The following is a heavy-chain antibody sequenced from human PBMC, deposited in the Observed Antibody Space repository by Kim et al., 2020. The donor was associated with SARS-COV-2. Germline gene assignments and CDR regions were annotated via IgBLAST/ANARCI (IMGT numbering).Heavy chain of an antibody. D-gene: IGHD1-26*01. J-gene: IGHJ3*01. CDR3: MRPVGGNVGFV. V-gene: IGHV4-39*01. Sequence: SETLSLTCTVSGGSIKTYSYFWGWVRQSPEKGLEWIGNIDYSGRTFYNPSLRSRVTISVDTPKNQFSMRLSYVAAADTAIYYWMRPVGGNVGFVW. CDR1: GGSIKTYSYF. CDR2: IDYSGRT.